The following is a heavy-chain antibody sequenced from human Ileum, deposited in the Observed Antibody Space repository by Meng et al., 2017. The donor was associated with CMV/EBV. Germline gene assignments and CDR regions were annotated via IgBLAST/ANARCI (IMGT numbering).Heavy chain of an antibody. CDR3: VRGTYFEFLSGDVELGFDP. V-gene: IGHV3-74*01. J-gene: IGHJ5*02. D-gene: IGHD3-3*01. Sequence: GESLKISCAASGFTFSRFWMHWVRQAPGKGLLWVSHIESDGSKTGYADFVKGRFSISRDNAKNTLYLQMNSLRVEDSAMYYCVRGTYFEFLSGDVELGFDPWGQGTLVTVSS. CDR1: GFTFSRFW. CDR2: IESDGSKT.